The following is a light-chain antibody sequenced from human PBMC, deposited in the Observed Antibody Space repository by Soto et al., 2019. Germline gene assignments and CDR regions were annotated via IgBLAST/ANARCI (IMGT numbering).Light chain of an antibody. J-gene: IGLJ2*01. CDR3: SSYTTSSSFVV. CDR2: DVS. Sequence: QPALTQPPSVSGSPGQSVTISCTGTSSDVGRYNHVSWYQQPPRTAPKLMIYDVSNRPSGVPDRFSGSKSGNTASLTISGLLAEDEADYYCSSYTTSSSFVVFGGGTKLTVL. CDR1: SSDVGRYNH. V-gene: IGLV2-18*02.